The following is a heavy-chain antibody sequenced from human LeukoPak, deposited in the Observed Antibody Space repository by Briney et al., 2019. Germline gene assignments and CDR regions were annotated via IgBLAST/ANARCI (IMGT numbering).Heavy chain of an antibody. CDR1: GFTFSSYS. J-gene: IGHJ4*02. D-gene: IGHD5-24*01. Sequence: GGSLRLSCAASGFTFSSYSMNWVRQAPGKGLEWVSSISSSSSYIYYADSVKGRFTISRDNAKNSLYLQMSSLRAEDTAVYYCARTVEMATNPPVFDYWGQGTLVTVSS. V-gene: IGHV3-21*01. CDR3: ARTVEMATNPPVFDY. CDR2: ISSSSSYI.